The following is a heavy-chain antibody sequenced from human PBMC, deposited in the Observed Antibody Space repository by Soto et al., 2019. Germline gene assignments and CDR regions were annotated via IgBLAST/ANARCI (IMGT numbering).Heavy chain of an antibody. CDR3: AGSRGYDSSGYSGYYYGMDV. D-gene: IGHD3-22*01. CDR2: ITWNSDEI. V-gene: IGHV3-9*01. J-gene: IGHJ6*02. Sequence: EVQLVESGGGLVQPGRSLRLSCAASGFTFDDYAMHWVRQRPGRGLEWVSGITWNSDEIGYPESVKGRFSISRDNAKKSXYXXMNSLRPDDTALYYCAGSRGYDSSGYSGYYYGMDVWGQGNTVTVSS. CDR1: GFTFDDYA.